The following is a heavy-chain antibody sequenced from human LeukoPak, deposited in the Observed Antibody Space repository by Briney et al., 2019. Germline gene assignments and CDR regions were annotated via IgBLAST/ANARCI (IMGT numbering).Heavy chain of an antibody. CDR1: GFTFSNAW. CDR2: IKSKTDGGTT. V-gene: IGHV3-15*01. D-gene: IGHD6-19*01. CDR3: TTERGWYRGPGFFDY. J-gene: IGHJ4*02. Sequence: GGSLRLSCAASGFTFSNAWMSWVRQAPGKGLEWVGRIKSKTDGGTTDYAAPVKGRFTISRDDSKNTLYLQMNSLKTEDTAVYYCTTERGWYRGPGFFDYWGQGTLVTVSS.